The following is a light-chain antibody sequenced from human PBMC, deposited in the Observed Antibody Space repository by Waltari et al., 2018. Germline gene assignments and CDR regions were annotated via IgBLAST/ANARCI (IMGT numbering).Light chain of an antibody. V-gene: IGLV3-25*03. J-gene: IGLJ1*01. Sequence: SYELTQPPSVSVSPGQTARITCSGDAFPRQFAYWYQQKPGQAPVLVISKDTERPSGSPERFAGSSSGTTVTLTISGVQSEDEADYYCLSADSSDPYLYVFGTGTTVTVL. CDR3: LSADSSDPYLYV. CDR1: AFPRQF. CDR2: KDT.